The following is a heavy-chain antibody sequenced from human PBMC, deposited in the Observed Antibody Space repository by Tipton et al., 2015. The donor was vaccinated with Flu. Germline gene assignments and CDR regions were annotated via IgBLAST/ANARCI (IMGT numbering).Heavy chain of an antibody. CDR1: GFTFSDYS. J-gene: IGHJ4*02. D-gene: IGHD1-1*01. Sequence: SLRLSCAASGFTFSDYSMNWVRQAPGKGLEWVSYIRSSDNAIYYADSVKGRFTISRDDAKNSLSLQITSLRDEDTALYYCVRDHNWAFDYWGQGTLVTVSP. CDR2: IRSSDNAI. V-gene: IGHV3-48*02. CDR3: VRDHNWAFDY.